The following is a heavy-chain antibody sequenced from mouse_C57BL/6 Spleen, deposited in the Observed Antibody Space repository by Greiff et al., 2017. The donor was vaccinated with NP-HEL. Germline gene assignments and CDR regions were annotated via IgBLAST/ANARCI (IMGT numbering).Heavy chain of an antibody. V-gene: IGHV1-55*01. CDR1: GYTFTSYW. D-gene: IGHD1-1*01. J-gene: IGHJ2*01. CDR3: ASRGYGSRGVDY. Sequence: VQLQQPGAELVKPGASVKMSCKASGYTFTSYWITWVKQRPGQGLEWIGDIYPGSGSTNYNEKFKSKATLTVDTSSSTAYMQLSSLTSEDSAVYYCASRGYGSRGVDYWGQGTTLTVSS. CDR2: IYPGSGST.